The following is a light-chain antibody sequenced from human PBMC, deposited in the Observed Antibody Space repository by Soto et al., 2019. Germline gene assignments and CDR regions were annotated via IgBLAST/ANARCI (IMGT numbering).Light chain of an antibody. CDR2: DVS. J-gene: IGLJ1*01. CDR1: SIDVGGYHY. CDR3: SSYTSSSTLYV. V-gene: IGLV2-14*01. Sequence: QSVLTQPASVSGSPGQSITISCTGTSIDVGGYHYVSWYQQHPGKAPKLMIYDVSNRPSGVSNRFSGSKSGNTASLTISGLRAEDEADYYCSSYTSSSTLYVFGTGTKVTVL.